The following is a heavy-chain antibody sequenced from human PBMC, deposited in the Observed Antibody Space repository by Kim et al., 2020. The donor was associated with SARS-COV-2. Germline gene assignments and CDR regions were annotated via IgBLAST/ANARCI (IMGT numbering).Heavy chain of an antibody. CDR3: ARGVYYDFWSGYYTRYYFEY. CDR2: IYYSGST. CDR1: GGSISSYY. J-gene: IGHJ4*02. V-gene: IGHV4-59*13. D-gene: IGHD3-3*01. Sequence: SETLSLTCTVSGGSISSYYWSWIRQPPGKGLEWIGYIYYSGSTNYNPSLKSRVTISVDTSKNQFSLKLSSVTAADTAVYYCARGVYYDFWSGYYTRYYFEYWGQGTLVTVSS.